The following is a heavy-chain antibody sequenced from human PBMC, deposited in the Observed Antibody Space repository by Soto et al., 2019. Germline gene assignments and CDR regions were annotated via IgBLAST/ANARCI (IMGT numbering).Heavy chain of an antibody. CDR1: GYTFSSIG. CDR3: ARDLDGSGSYFSNY. CDR2: ISPHKGDT. V-gene: IGHV1-18*01. Sequence: ASVKVSCKTSGYTFSSIGISWVRQAPGQGLEWMGWISPHKGDTYYAQRLQGRVTMTTDTSTNTAYMELRSLRSDDTAVYFCARDLDGSGSYFSNYWGPGTLVTVSS. D-gene: IGHD3-10*01. J-gene: IGHJ4*02.